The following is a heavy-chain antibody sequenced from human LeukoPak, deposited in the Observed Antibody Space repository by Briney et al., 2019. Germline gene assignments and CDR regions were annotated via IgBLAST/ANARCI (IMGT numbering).Heavy chain of an antibody. D-gene: IGHD3-3*01. CDR3: ARAANDFWSGYYLAY. CDR2: IYYSGST. J-gene: IGHJ4*02. V-gene: IGHV4-59*11. CDR1: GGSISSHY. Sequence: PSETLSLTCTVSGGSISSHYWSWIRQPPGKGLEWIGYIYYSGSTNYNPSLKSRVTISVDTSKNQFSLKLSSVTAADTAVYYCARAANDFWSGYYLAYWGQGTVVTVSS.